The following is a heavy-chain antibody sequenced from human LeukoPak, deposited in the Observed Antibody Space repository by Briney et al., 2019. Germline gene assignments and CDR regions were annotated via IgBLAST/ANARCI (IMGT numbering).Heavy chain of an antibody. CDR3: ARGNSRWSTPTSSYYYRMDV. J-gene: IGHJ6*02. D-gene: IGHD4-23*01. Sequence: SVKVSCKASGGTFSNYAVTWVRQAPGQGLEWMGGIIPILGTENYAQKFQDRVTLTADESTSTAYMELSSLRSEDTAMYYCARGNSRWSTPTSSYYYRMDVWGQGTTVTVSS. V-gene: IGHV1-69*01. CDR2: IIPILGTE. CDR1: GGTFSNYA.